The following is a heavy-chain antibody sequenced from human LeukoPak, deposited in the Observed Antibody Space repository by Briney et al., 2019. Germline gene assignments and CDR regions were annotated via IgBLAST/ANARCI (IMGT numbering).Heavy chain of an antibody. V-gene: IGHV3-11*04. CDR3: ARMTTVTSDAFDI. Sequence: GGSLRLSCAASGFTFSDYYISWIRQAPGKRLEWVSYISSSGSTIYYADSVKGRFTISRDNAKNSLYLQMNSLRAEDTAVYYCARMTTVTSDAFDIWGQGTMVTVSS. J-gene: IGHJ3*02. CDR1: GFTFSDYY. CDR2: ISSSGSTI. D-gene: IGHD4-17*01.